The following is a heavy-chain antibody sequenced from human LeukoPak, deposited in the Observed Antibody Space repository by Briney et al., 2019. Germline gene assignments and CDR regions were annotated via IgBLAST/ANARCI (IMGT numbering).Heavy chain of an antibody. CDR2: IFPSGGEI. J-gene: IGHJ4*02. V-gene: IGHV3-23*01. D-gene: IGHD5-18*01. CDR3: ATYRQVLLPFES. Sequence: GGSLRLSCAASGFTFSTFAVLWVRQPPGKGLEWVSSIFPSGGEIHYADSVRGRFTISRDNSKSILSLQMNSLRAEDTAIYYCATYRQVLLPFESWGQGTLVTVSS. CDR1: GFTFSTFA.